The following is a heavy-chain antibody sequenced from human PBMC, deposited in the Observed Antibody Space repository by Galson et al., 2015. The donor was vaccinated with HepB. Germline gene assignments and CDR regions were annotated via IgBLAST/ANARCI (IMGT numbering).Heavy chain of an antibody. D-gene: IGHD3-22*01. CDR2: ISGSGGST. Sequence: SLRLSCAASGFTFSSYAMSWVRQAPGKGLEWVSAISGSGGSTYYADSVKGRFTISRDNSKNTLYLQMNSLRAEDTAVYYCAKAAYYYDSSGYIGSDPWGQGTLVTVSS. J-gene: IGHJ5*02. CDR1: GFTFSSYA. V-gene: IGHV3-23*01. CDR3: AKAAYYYDSSGYIGSDP.